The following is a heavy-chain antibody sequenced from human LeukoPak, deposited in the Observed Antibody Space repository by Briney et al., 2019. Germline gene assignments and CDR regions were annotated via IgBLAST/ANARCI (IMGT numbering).Heavy chain of an antibody. V-gene: IGHV3-74*01. Sequence: GRSLRLSCAASGYTFSSYWMHWVRQVPGKGLVWVARINPGGSSITYADSVKGRFTISRDNAKNTLYLQMDSLRAEDTGVYYCARSNQADDYWGQGTLVTVSS. CDR3: ARSNQADDY. CDR2: INPGGSSI. D-gene: IGHD1-14*01. J-gene: IGHJ4*02. CDR1: GYTFSSYW.